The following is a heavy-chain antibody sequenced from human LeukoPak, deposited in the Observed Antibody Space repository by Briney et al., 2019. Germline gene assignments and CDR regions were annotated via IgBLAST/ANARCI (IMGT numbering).Heavy chain of an antibody. J-gene: IGHJ4*02. CDR1: GYTYTGYY. CDR2: INPNSGGT. D-gene: IGHD4-17*01. CDR3: ARDGPDDYGDYSLDY. V-gene: IGHV1-2*06. Sequence: ASVKVSCKASGYTYTGYYVHWVRQAPGQGLEWMGRINPNSGGTNYAQKFQGRVTMTRDTSISTAYMELSRLRSDDTAVYYCARDGPDDYGDYSLDYWGQGTLVTVSS.